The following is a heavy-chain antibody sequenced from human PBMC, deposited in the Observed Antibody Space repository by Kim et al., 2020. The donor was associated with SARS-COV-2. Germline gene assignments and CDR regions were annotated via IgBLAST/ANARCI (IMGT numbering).Heavy chain of an antibody. Sequence: GGSLRLSCAASGFTFSSYSMNWVRQAPGKGVEWVSSISSSSSYIYYADSVKGRFTISRDNAKNSLYLQMNSLRAEDTAVYYCARDPSRYCSSTSCDYYYGMDVWGQGTTVTVSS. CDR1: GFTFSSYS. CDR3: ARDPSRYCSSTSCDYYYGMDV. CDR2: ISSSSSYI. D-gene: IGHD2-2*01. J-gene: IGHJ6*02. V-gene: IGHV3-21*01.